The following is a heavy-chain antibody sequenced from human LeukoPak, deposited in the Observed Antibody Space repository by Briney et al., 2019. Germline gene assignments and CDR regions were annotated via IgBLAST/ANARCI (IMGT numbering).Heavy chain of an antibody. CDR2: IYYSGST. CDR3: ASLTGRTYYFDY. J-gene: IGHJ4*02. D-gene: IGHD1/OR15-1a*01. V-gene: IGHV4-39*07. CDR1: GGSISSSSYY. Sequence: SETLSLTCTVSGGSISSSSYYWGWIRQPPGKGLEWIGSIYYSGSTYYNPSLKSRFTISVDTSKNQFSLKLSSVTAADTAVYYCASLTGRTYYFDYWGQGTLVTVSS.